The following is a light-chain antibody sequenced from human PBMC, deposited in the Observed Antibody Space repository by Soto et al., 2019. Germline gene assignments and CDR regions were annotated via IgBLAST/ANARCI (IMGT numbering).Light chain of an antibody. CDR3: TSYTSSSTTV. CDR2: DVT. Sequence: QSVLTQPASVSGSPGQSITISCTGTSSDVGGYNSVSWYRQYPGKAPKLIIFDVTDRPSGISTRFSGSKSGNTASLTISGLQAEDEAVFYCTSYTSSSTTVFGTGTQLTVL. V-gene: IGLV2-14*01. J-gene: IGLJ7*01. CDR1: SSDVGGYNS.